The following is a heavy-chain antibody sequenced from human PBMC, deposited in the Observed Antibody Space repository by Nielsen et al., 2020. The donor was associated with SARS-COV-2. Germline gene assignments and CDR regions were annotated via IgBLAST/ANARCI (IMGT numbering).Heavy chain of an antibody. D-gene: IGHD3-22*01. V-gene: IGHV1-18*04. CDR1: GYTFTSYG. CDR3: ARARDYYDSSGYYS. J-gene: IGHJ4*02. CDR2: ISAYNGNT. Sequence: ASVKVSCKASGYTFTSYGISWVRQAPGQGLEWMGWISAYNGNTNYAQKLQGRVTMTTDKSTSTAYMELSSLRSEDTAVYYCARARDYYDSSGYYSWGQGTLVTVSS.